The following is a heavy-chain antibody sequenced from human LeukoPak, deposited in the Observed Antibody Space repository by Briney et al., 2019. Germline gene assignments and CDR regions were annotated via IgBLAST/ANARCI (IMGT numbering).Heavy chain of an antibody. Sequence: SETLSLTCTVSGGSISSSSYYWGWIRQPPGKGLEWIGSIYYSGSTYYNPSLKSRVTISVDTSKNQFSLKLSSVTAADTAVYYCARRAVVTDGPYYYYYYMDVWGKGTTVTVSS. CDR3: ARRAVVTDGPYYYYYYMDV. CDR1: GGSISSSSYY. J-gene: IGHJ6*03. CDR2: IYYSGST. V-gene: IGHV4-39*01. D-gene: IGHD4-23*01.